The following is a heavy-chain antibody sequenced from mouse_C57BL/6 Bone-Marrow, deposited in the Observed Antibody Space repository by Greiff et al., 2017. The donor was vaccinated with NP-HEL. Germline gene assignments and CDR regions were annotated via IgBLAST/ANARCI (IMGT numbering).Heavy chain of an antibody. Sequence: QVHVKQPGAELVKPGASVKMSCKASGYTFTSYWITWVKQRPGQGLEWIGDIYPGSGSTNYNEKFKSKATLTVDTSSSTAYMQLSSLTSEDSAVYYCAREAHYYGSSYFDYWGQGTTLTVSS. CDR3: AREAHYYGSSYFDY. D-gene: IGHD1-1*01. CDR2: IYPGSGST. V-gene: IGHV1-55*01. CDR1: GYTFTSYW. J-gene: IGHJ2*01.